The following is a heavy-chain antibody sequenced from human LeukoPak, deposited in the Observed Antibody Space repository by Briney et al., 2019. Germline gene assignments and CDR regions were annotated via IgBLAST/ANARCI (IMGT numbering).Heavy chain of an antibody. CDR2: INHSGST. Sequence: PSETLSLTCAVYGGSFSGYYWSWIRQPPGKGLEWIGEINHSGSTNYNPSLKSRVTISVDRSKNQFSLKLSSVTAADTAVYYCATRLGDYDFWSGAFDIWGQGTMVTVSS. D-gene: IGHD3-3*01. J-gene: IGHJ3*02. CDR3: ATRLGDYDFWSGAFDI. CDR1: GGSFSGYY. V-gene: IGHV4-34*01.